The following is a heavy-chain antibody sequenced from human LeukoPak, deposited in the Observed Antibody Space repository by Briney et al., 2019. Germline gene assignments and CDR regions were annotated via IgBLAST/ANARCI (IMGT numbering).Heavy chain of an antibody. Sequence: GGSLRLSCAASGASGFIFSSYAMSWVRQAPGKGLEWVSSISSSSYIYYADSVKGRFTISRDNAKNSLYLQMNSLRAEDTAVYYCARSSSWYESFDYWGQGTLVTVSS. CDR3: ARSSSWYESFDY. J-gene: IGHJ4*02. CDR2: ISSSSYI. CDR1: GASGFIFSSYA. V-gene: IGHV3-21*01. D-gene: IGHD6-13*01.